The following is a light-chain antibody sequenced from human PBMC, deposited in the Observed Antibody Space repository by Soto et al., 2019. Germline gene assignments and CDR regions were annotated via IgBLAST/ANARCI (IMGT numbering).Light chain of an antibody. V-gene: IGKV3-11*01. CDR1: QSVSSY. CDR2: AAS. Sequence: DIVLTQYPATLSLSPGERATLSCRASQSVSSYLARYQQTPGQAPRLLIYAASNSATGIPARFSGSGSGTAFTLTNSSLEPEDFAVYYCQQRSNWPLTFGQGTRLEIK. CDR3: QQRSNWPLT. J-gene: IGKJ5*01.